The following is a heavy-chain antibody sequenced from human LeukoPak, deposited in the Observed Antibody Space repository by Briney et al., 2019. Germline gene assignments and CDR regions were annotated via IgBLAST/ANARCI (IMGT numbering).Heavy chain of an antibody. CDR3: ASRPGGSSWYSLV. CDR1: GFTFDDYA. Sequence: PGRSLRLSCAASGFTFDDYAMHWVRQAPGKGLEWVSGISWNSGSIGYADSVKGRFTISRDNAKNSLYLQMNSLRAEDTAVYYCASRPGGSSWYSLVWGQGTLVTVSS. V-gene: IGHV3-9*01. J-gene: IGHJ4*02. CDR2: ISWNSGSI. D-gene: IGHD6-13*01.